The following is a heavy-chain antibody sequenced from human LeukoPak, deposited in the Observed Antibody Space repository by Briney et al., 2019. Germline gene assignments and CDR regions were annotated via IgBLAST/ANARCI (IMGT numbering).Heavy chain of an antibody. V-gene: IGHV4-59*11. J-gene: IGHJ4*02. Sequence: PSETLSLICNVSGISIGSHYWSWFRQSPGMGLEWIGCVYNSGTTTYHPSLTRRVSIPVDPSANQYSLKMTSVTAADTAIYYCARDAFWGQGILVTVSS. CDR3: ARDAF. CDR1: GISIGSHY. CDR2: VYNSGTT.